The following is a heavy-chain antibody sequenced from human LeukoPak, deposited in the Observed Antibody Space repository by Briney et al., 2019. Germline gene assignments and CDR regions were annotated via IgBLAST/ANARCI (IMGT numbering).Heavy chain of an antibody. CDR3: ATGEYQLLMGVY. D-gene: IGHD2-2*01. CDR1: GGTFSSYA. V-gene: IGHV1-69*06. J-gene: IGHJ4*02. Sequence: GASVKVSCKASGGTFSSYAISWVRQAPGQGLEWMGGIIPIFGTANYAQKFQGRVTMTEDTSTDTAYMELSSLRSEDTAVYYCATGEYQLLMGVYWGQGTLVTVSS. CDR2: IIPIFGTA.